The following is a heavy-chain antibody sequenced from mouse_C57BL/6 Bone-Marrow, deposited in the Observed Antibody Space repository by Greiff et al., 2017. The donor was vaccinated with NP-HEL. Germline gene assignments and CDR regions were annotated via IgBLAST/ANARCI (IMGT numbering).Heavy chain of an antibody. V-gene: IGHV1-77*01. CDR2: IGPGSGST. CDR1: GSTFPTSY. Sequence: QVQLQQSGAELVKPGASVKISSKASGSTFPTSYINWVRRRPGQGLDWIGKIGPGSGSTYYNEKFKGKATLTADKSSSTAYMQLSSLTSEDSAVYFCARFLYYFDYWGQGTTLTVSS. CDR3: ARFLYYFDY. J-gene: IGHJ2*01.